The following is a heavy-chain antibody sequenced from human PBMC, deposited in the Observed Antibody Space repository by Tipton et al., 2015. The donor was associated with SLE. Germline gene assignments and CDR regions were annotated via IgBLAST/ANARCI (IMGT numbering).Heavy chain of an antibody. CDR3: ASRGAAAAPGWYFDL. J-gene: IGHJ2*01. D-gene: IGHD6-13*01. Sequence: TLSLTCAVSGYSISSGYYWGWIRQPPGKGLEWIGEINHSGSTNYNPSLKSRVTISVDTSKNQFSLKLSPVAAADTAVYYCASRGAAAAPGWYFDLWGRGTLVTVSS. V-gene: IGHV4-38-2*01. CDR1: GYSISSGYY. CDR2: INHSGST.